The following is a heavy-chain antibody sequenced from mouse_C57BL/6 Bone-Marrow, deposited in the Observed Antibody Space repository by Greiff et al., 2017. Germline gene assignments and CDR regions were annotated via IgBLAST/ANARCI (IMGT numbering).Heavy chain of an antibody. CDR1: GFTFSSYA. CDR3: TRTGTWDWYFDV. CDR2: ISSGGDYI. D-gene: IGHD4-1*01. Sequence: EVKLMESGEGLVKPGGSLKLSCAASGFTFSSYAMSWVRQTPETRLEWVAYISSGGDYIYYADTVKGRFTIARDNARNTLYLQMSSLKSEDTAMYYCTRTGTWDWYFDVWGTGTTVTVSS. J-gene: IGHJ1*03. V-gene: IGHV5-9-1*02.